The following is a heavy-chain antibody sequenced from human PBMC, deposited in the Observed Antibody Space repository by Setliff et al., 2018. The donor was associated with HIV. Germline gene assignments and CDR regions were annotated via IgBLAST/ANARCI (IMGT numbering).Heavy chain of an antibody. CDR1: GGSVSSYY. Sequence: ETLSLTCTVSGGSVSSYYWSWIRQPAGKGLEWIGRIYGTGSTTYSPSLESRVTMSIDRSDNLFSLELTSVTAADTAVYYCARIDPGKYWSSDYWGPGTLVTVSS. CDR2: IYGTGST. V-gene: IGHV4-4*07. CDR3: ARIDPGKYWSSDY. J-gene: IGHJ4*02. D-gene: IGHD2-8*02.